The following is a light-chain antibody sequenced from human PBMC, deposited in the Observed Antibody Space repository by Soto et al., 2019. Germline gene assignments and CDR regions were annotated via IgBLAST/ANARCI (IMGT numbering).Light chain of an antibody. CDR3: QSYDSSLSGSYV. CDR2: GNS. CDR1: SSNIGAGYD. V-gene: IGLV1-40*01. J-gene: IGLJ1*01. Sequence: QSVLTQPPSVSGAPGQRVTISCTGSSSNIGAGYDVPWYQQLPGTAPKLLIYGNSNRPSGVPDRFSGSKSGTSASLAITGLEAEDEADYDCQSYDSSLSGSYVFGTGTKLTVL.